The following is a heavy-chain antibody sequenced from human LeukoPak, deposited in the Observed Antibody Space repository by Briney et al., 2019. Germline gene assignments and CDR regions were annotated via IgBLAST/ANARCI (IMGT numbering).Heavy chain of an antibody. V-gene: IGHV6-1*01. CDR3: ARGYYDSSGHYYFDN. Sequence: SQTLSLTCAISGDSVSRSSAAWNWIRQSPSRGLEWLGSTYYRSKWDNDYAVSVKSRITINPDTSKNQFSLQLNSVTPEDTAVYYCARGYYDSSGHYYFDNWGQGTLVTVSS. J-gene: IGHJ4*02. D-gene: IGHD3-22*01. CDR2: TYYRSKWDN. CDR1: GDSVSRSSAA.